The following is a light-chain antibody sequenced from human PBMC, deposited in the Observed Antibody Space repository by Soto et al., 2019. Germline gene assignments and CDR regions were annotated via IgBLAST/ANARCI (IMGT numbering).Light chain of an antibody. J-gene: IGKJ5*01. CDR3: QKYDSALET. V-gene: IGKV1-27*01. Sequence: IQMTQSPSSLSASVGDRVTITCRASPGIDNYLSWYQQKPGKVPKLLIYAASTLQSGVPSRFSGSGSGTDFTLTINGLQPEDVATYYCQKYDSALETFGQGTRLEIK. CDR1: PGIDNY. CDR2: AAS.